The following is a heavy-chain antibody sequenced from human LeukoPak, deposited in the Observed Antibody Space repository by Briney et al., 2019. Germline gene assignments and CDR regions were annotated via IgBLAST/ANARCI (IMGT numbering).Heavy chain of an antibody. J-gene: IGHJ4*02. V-gene: IGHV1-46*01. D-gene: IGHD3-10*01. CDR1: GYAFTSYY. CDR3: ARDRGYYGSASHFDY. Sequence: ASVKVSCKASGYAFTSYYMHWVRQAPGQGLEWMGIINPSGGSTSYAQKFQGRVTMTRDTSTSTVYMELSSLRSEDTAVYHCARDRGYYGSASHFDYWGQGTLVTVSS. CDR2: INPSGGST.